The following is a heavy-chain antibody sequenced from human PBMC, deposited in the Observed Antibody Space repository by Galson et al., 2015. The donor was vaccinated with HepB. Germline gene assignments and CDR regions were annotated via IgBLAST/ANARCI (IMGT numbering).Heavy chain of an antibody. Sequence: SVKVSCKASGYTFTSYAMNWVRQAPGQGLEWMGWINTNTGNPTYAQDFTGRFVFSLDTSVSTAYLQISSLKAEDTAVYYCARGPLGDYGGKNEYFQHWGQGTLVTVSS. CDR2: INTNTGNP. J-gene: IGHJ1*01. CDR3: ARGPLGDYGGKNEYFQH. V-gene: IGHV7-4-1*02. CDR1: GYTFTSYA. D-gene: IGHD4-23*01.